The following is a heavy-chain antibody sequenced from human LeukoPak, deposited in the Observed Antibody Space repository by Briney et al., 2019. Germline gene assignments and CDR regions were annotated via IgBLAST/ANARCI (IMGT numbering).Heavy chain of an antibody. CDR3: ARTSQGAFDI. Sequence: PSETLSLTCTVSGDSISSSNYYWGWIRQPPGKGLEWIGGISYSGTTYHNPSLKSRVTISIDTSKNQFSLKLSSVTAADTAVYYCARTSQGAFDIWGQGTMVTVSS. CDR1: GDSISSSNYY. CDR2: ISYSGTT. J-gene: IGHJ3*02. V-gene: IGHV4-39*01.